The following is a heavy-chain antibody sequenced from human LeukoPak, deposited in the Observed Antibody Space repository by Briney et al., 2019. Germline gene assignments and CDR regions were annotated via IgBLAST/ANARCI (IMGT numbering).Heavy chain of an antibody. CDR2: ISSSGSTI. D-gene: IGHD5-12*01. Sequence: GGSLRLSCAASGFTFSDYYMSWIRQAPGKGLEWVSYISSSGSTIYYADSVKGRFTISRDNAKNSLYLQMNSLRAEDTAVYYCARDINGYDLEVSAFDIWGQGTMVTVSS. V-gene: IGHV3-11*04. CDR3: ARDINGYDLEVSAFDI. J-gene: IGHJ3*02. CDR1: GFTFSDYY.